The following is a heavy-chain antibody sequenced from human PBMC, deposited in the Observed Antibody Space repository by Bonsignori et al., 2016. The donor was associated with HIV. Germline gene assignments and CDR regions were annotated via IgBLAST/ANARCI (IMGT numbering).Heavy chain of an antibody. Sequence: VRQAPGKGLEWVANIKQDGSEKYYVDSVKGRFTISRDNAKNSLYLQMNSLRAEDTAVYYCASRYCSGGSCWGDAFDIWGQGTMVTVSS. V-gene: IGHV3-7*03. CDR3: ASRYCSGGSCWGDAFDI. J-gene: IGHJ3*02. CDR2: IKQDGSEK. D-gene: IGHD2-15*01.